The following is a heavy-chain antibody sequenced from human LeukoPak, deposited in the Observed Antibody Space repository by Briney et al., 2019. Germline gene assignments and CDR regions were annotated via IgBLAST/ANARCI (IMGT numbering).Heavy chain of an antibody. CDR2: INPSGGST. CDR3: AREPPSPHYYGSGSSLGGGPFDY. CDR1: GGTFSSYY. J-gene: IGHJ4*02. V-gene: IGHV1-46*01. D-gene: IGHD3-10*01. Sequence: ASVKVSCKASGGTFSSYYMHWVRQAPGQGLEWMGIINPSGGSTSYAQKFQGRVTMTRDTSTSTVYMELSSLRSEDTAVYYCAREPPSPHYYGSGSSLGGGPFDYWGQGTLVTVSS.